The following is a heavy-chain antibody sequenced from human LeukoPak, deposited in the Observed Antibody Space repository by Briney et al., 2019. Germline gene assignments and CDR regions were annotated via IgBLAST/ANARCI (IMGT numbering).Heavy chain of an antibody. CDR1: GGTFSSYA. CDR3: AREDCSTTRCYASYY. CDR2: TIPILGIA. V-gene: IGHV1-69*04. D-gene: IGHD2-2*01. Sequence: ASVKVSCKASGGTFSSYAISWVRQAPGQGLEWMGRTIPILGIANYAQKFQGRVTITADKSTSTAYMERSSLRSEDTAVYYCAREDCSTTRCYASYYWGQGTLVTVSS. J-gene: IGHJ4*02.